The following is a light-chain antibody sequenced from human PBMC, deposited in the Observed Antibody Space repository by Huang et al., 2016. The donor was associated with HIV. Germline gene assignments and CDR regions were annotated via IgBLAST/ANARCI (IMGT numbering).Light chain of an antibody. CDR2: GAS. Sequence: DIVMTQSPATLSVSPGERATLSCRASQSVSNNLAWYQQIPGQAPRLLIYGASNRATGIPAMFSGSGARTEFTLTISSLQSEDFAVYYCQQYNNWPLTFGQGTKVEIK. CDR3: QQYNNWPLT. CDR1: QSVSNN. J-gene: IGKJ1*01. V-gene: IGKV3-15*01.